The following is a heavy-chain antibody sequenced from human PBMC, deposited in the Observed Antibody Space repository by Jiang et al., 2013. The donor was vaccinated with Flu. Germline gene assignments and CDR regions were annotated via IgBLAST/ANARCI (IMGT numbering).Heavy chain of an antibody. J-gene: IGHJ4*02. CDR2: ISGSGGST. V-gene: IGHV3-23*01. CDR1: TFSRLC. D-gene: IGHD6-6*01. Sequence: TFSRLCHELGSARLPGKGLEWVSAISGSGGSTYYADSVKGRFTISRDNSKNTLYLQMNSLRAEDTAVYYCAKHYIGSSSSLDYWGQGTLVTVSS. CDR3: AKHYIGSSSSLDY.